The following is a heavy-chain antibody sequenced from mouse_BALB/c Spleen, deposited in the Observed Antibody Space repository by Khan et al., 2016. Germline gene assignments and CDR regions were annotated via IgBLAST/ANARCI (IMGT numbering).Heavy chain of an antibody. J-gene: IGHJ2*01. CDR3: TRTAFYYRYGGGFDY. CDR1: GFTFSNYW. V-gene: IGHV6-6*02. D-gene: IGHD2-14*01. CDR2: IRLKSNNYAT. Sequence: EVKLEESGGGLVQPGGSMKLSCVASGFTFSNYWMNWVRQSPEKGLEWVAEIRLKSNNYATHYAESVKGRFTISRDDSKSSVYLQMNNLRAEDTGIYYCTRTAFYYRYGGGFDYWGQGTTLTVSS.